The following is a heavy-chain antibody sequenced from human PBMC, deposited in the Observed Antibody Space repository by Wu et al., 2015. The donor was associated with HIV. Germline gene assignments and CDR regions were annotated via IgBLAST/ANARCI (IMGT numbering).Heavy chain of an antibody. CDR1: GYTFTTYD. D-gene: IGHD5-12*01. J-gene: IGHJ4*03. V-gene: IGHV1-8*01. CDR3: ARNTDSVATSLYSLGV. Sequence: QVQLVQSGAEVKKPGASVKVSCKASGYTFTTYDINWVRQATGQGLEWMGWMNPNSGNTGYAQMFQGRVTMTRNTSISTAYMELSSLTSEDTALYYCARNTDSVATSLYSLGVWGQGTVVSVSS. CDR2: MNPNSGNT.